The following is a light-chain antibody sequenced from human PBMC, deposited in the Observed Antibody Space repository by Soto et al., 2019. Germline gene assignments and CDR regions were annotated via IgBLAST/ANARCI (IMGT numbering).Light chain of an antibody. CDR1: QSLLHSDGKTY. CDR3: VQSIRLRLT. V-gene: IGKV2D-29*01. J-gene: IGKJ3*01. CDR2: EVS. Sequence: DIVITQTPLSLSVTPGQPASISCKSSQSLLHSDGKTYLYWYLQKPGHPPQLLINEVSNQFSGVPVRFTDRGSGSNYARKISRVKAADVGDYDCVQSIRLRLTFGPGTKVNIQ.